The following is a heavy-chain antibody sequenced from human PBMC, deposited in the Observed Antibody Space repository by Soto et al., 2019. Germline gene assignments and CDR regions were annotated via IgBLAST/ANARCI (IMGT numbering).Heavy chain of an antibody. CDR3: ARGGWSNDC. D-gene: IGHD6-19*01. CDR1: GDSISNYY. J-gene: IGHJ4*02. V-gene: IGHV4-59*01. Sequence: QVQLQESGPGLVKPSETLSLTCTVSGDSISNYYWSWVQQPPGKGLEWMGYVYYDGSTKYNPSLKSRVTISVDTSKNQFSLRLRSVTTADTAVYFCARGGWSNDCWGQGTLVTVSS. CDR2: VYYDGST.